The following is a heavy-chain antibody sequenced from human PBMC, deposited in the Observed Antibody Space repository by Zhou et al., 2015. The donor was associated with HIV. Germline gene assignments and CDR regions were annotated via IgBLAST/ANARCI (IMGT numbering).Heavy chain of an antibody. CDR1: GGTFSSYA. D-gene: IGHD5-18*01. J-gene: IGHJ3*02. CDR2: IIPIFGTA. Sequence: QVQLVQSGAEVKKPGSSVKVSCKASGGTFSSYAISWVRQAPGQGLEWMGGIIPIFGTANYAQKFQGRVTITADESTSTAYMELSSLRSEDTAVYYCARMIQGSVGPATRDNAFDIWGQGTMVTVSS. V-gene: IGHV1-69*01. CDR3: ARMIQGSVGPATRDNAFDI.